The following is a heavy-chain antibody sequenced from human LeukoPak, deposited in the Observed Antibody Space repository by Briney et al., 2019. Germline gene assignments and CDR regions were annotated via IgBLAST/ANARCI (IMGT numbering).Heavy chain of an antibody. Sequence: PGGSLRLSCAGSGFTFSSYSMNWVRQAPGKGLEWVSSISSSSSYIYYADSVKGRFTISRDNAKNSLYLQMNSLRAEDTAVYYCARDVGSAAADWEEYWFDPWGQGTLVTVSS. D-gene: IGHD1-26*01. CDR3: ARDVGSAAADWEEYWFDP. J-gene: IGHJ5*02. V-gene: IGHV3-21*01. CDR1: GFTFSSYS. CDR2: ISSSSSYI.